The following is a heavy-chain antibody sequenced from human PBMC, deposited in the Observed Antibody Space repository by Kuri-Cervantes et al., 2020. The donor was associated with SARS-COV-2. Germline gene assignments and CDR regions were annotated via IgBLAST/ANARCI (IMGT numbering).Heavy chain of an antibody. CDR3: ARDSYYYDSKGGGLPDY. CDR2: IYHSGST. Sequence: SETLSLTCTVSGYSISRGYYWGWIRQPPGKGLEWIGSIYHSGSTYYNPPLKSRVTISVDTSKNQFSLKLSSVTAADTAVYYCARDSYYYDSKGGGLPDYWGQGTLVTVSS. V-gene: IGHV4-38-2*02. D-gene: IGHD3-22*01. J-gene: IGHJ4*02. CDR1: GYSISRGYY.